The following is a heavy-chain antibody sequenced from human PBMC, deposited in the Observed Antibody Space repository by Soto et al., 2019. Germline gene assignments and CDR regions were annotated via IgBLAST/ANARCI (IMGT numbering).Heavy chain of an antibody. CDR3: ARGLAIYYYGMDV. CDR1: GGTFSSYT. J-gene: IGHJ6*02. Sequence: QVQLVQSGAEVEKPGSSVKVSCKASGGTFSSYTISWVRQAPGQGLEWMGRIIPILGIANYAQKFQGRVTITAVKSTSTAYMELSSLRSEDTAVYYCARGLAIYYYGMDVWGQGTTVTVSS. V-gene: IGHV1-69*02. CDR2: IIPILGIA. D-gene: IGHD3-9*01.